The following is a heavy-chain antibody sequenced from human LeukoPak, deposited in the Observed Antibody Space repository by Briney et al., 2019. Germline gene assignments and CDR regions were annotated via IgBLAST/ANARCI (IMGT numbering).Heavy chain of an antibody. D-gene: IGHD6-19*01. V-gene: IGHV1-2*02. J-gene: IGHJ5*02. Sequence: ASVKVSCKASGYTFTGYYIHWVRQAPGQGLEWMGWINPNSGGPKYAQKFQGRVPMTRDTSISTVYMELGRLRSDDTGVYYCARAVAVGWFDPWGQGTLVTVSS. CDR3: ARAVAVGWFDP. CDR1: GYTFTGYY. CDR2: INPNSGGP.